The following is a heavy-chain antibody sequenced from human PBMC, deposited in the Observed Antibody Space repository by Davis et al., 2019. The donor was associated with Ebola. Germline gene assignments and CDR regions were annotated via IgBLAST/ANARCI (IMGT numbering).Heavy chain of an antibody. J-gene: IGHJ3*02. D-gene: IGHD2-15*01. CDR3: ARPHGRWSDAFDI. V-gene: IGHV3-30*03. Sequence: PGGSLRLSCAASGFTFSSYGMHWVRQAPGKGLEWVAVISYDGSNKYYADSVKGRFTISRDISKNTLYLQMNSLRAEDTAVYYCARPHGRWSDAFDIWGQGTMVTVSS. CDR2: ISYDGSNK. CDR1: GFTFSSYG.